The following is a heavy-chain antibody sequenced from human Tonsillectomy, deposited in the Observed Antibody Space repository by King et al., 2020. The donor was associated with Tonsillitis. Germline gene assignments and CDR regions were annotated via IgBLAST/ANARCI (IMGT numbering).Heavy chain of an antibody. J-gene: IGHJ4*02. D-gene: IGHD3-22*01. V-gene: IGHV3-30*18. Sequence: VQLVESGGGVVQPGRSLRLSCAASGFPFSSYGMHWVRQSPGKGLEWVAVISYDGSNKYYADSVKGRFTISRDNSKNTLYLQMNRLRAEDTAVYYCAKDLYDSSGYYFDYWGQGTLVTVSS. CDR1: GFPFSSYG. CDR3: AKDLYDSSGYYFDY. CDR2: ISYDGSNK.